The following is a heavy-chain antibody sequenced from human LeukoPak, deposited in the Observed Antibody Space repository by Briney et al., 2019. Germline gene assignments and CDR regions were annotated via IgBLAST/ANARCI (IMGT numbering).Heavy chain of an antibody. V-gene: IGHV3-33*06. CDR2: IWYDGSNK. CDR1: GFTFSSYG. Sequence: GGSLRLSCAASGFTFSSYGMHWVRQAPGKGLEWVAVIWYDGSNKYYADSVKGRFTISRDNSKNTLYLQMNSLRAEDTAVYYCAKKNYDYVWGSYHPDNDAFDIWGQGTMVTVPS. CDR3: AKKNYDYVWGSYHPDNDAFDI. D-gene: IGHD3-16*02. J-gene: IGHJ3*02.